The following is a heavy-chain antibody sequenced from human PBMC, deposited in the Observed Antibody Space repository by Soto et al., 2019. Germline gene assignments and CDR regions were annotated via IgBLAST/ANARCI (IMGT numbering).Heavy chain of an antibody. CDR3: ATHASDLK. CDR1: GFTVFNNY. CDR2: IFSGGST. V-gene: IGHV3-53*02. J-gene: IGHJ4*02. Sequence: EVQLVETGGGLVQPGGSLRLSCAASGFTVFNNYMSWVRQAPGEGLEWVSVIFSGGSTSYADSVKGRFTVSRDSSKNTRSLQMISLRAEDTAVYYCATHASDLKWGQGNLVTVSP.